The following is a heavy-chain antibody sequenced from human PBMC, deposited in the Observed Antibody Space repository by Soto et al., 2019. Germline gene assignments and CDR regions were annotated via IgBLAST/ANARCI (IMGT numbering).Heavy chain of an antibody. D-gene: IGHD2-15*01. V-gene: IGHV3-30-3*01. CDR2: ISYDGSNK. J-gene: IGHJ6*02. Sequence: GGSLRLSCAASGFTFSSYAMHWVRQAPGKGLEWVAVISYDGSNKYYADSVKGRFTISRDNSKNTLYLQMNSLRAEDTAVYYCARERPLPNYYYYGMDVWGQGTTVTVSS. CDR1: GFTFSSYA. CDR3: ARERPLPNYYYYGMDV.